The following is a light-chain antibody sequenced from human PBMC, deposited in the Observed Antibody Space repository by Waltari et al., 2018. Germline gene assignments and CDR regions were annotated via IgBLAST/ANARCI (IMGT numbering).Light chain of an antibody. Sequence: QSALTQPASVSGSPGQSITISCTGTSSDVGSYNLVSWYQQHPGKAPKLEIYEGSKRRAGGSKRVSGSKSGNTASVKISGLQAEDEADYYCCSYAGSSTYVFGTGTKVTVL. CDR1: SSDVGSYNL. V-gene: IGLV2-23*01. CDR2: EGS. J-gene: IGLJ1*01. CDR3: CSYAGSSTYV.